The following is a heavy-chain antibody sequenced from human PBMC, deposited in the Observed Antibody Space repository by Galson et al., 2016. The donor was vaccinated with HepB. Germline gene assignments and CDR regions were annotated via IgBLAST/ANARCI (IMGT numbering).Heavy chain of an antibody. Sequence: SLRLSCAASGFTFSSYAMHWVRQAPGKGLEWVSTISGSGDNTYYADSVKGRFTISRDNSKNTVYLQMNSLRAEDTAVYYCARWSRGSGLGSLPYWGQGTLLTVSS. CDR3: ARWSRGSGLGSLPY. CDR2: ISGSGDNT. J-gene: IGHJ4*02. D-gene: IGHD3-10*01. CDR1: GFTFSSYA. V-gene: IGHV3-23*01.